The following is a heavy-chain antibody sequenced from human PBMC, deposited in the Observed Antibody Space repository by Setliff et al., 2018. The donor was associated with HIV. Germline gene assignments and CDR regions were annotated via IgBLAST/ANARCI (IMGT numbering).Heavy chain of an antibody. CDR2: IIPIFGTT. D-gene: IGHD3-10*01. V-gene: IGHV1-69*13. CDR1: GGTFSSFA. Sequence: GASVKVSCKASGGTFSSFAINWVRQAPGQGLEWMGGIIPIFGTTNYAPRFHGRVTITADESTNTAYMELRSLRSDDTAVYYCARNFGLSPSGKYYYYYGMDIWGQGTTVTVSS. J-gene: IGHJ6*02. CDR3: ARNFGLSPSGKYYYYYGMDI.